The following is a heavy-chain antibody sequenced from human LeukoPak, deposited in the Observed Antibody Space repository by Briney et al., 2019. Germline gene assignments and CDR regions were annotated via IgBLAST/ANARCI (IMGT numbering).Heavy chain of an antibody. J-gene: IGHJ4*02. CDR2: IYPGDSDT. CDR3: AKTEGYCSSTSCLFDY. D-gene: IGHD2-2*01. CDR1: GYSFTSYW. V-gene: IGHV5-51*01. Sequence: GESLKISCKGSGYSFTSYWIGWVRQMSGKGLEWMGIIYPGDSDTRYSPSFQGQVTISADKSISTAYLQWSSLKASDTAMYYCAKTEGYCSSTSCLFDYWGQGTLVTVSS.